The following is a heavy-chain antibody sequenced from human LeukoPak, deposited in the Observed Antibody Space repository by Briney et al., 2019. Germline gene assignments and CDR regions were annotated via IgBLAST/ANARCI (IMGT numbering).Heavy chain of an antibody. D-gene: IGHD3-3*01. CDR2: ISGSGGST. CDR3: AKDRAVLRFLEWLPDYFDY. V-gene: IGHV3-23*01. CDR1: GFTFSSYA. J-gene: IGHJ4*02. Sequence: PGGSLRLSCAASGFTFSSYAMSWVRQAPGKGLEWVSAISGSGGSTYYADSVKGRFTISRDNSKNTLYLQTNSLRAEDTAVYYCAKDRAVLRFLEWLPDYFDYWGQGTLVTVSS.